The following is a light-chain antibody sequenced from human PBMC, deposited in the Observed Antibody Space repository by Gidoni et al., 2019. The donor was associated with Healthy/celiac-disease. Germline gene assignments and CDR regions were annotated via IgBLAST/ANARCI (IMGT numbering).Light chain of an antibody. V-gene: IGLV3-21*02. CDR2: DDS. J-gene: IGLJ1*01. CDR1: NMGSKS. Sequence: SYVLTQPPSLSVAPGQTARITCGGSNMGSKSVPWYQQKPGQAPVLVVYDDSDRPSGIPERFSGSNSGNTATLTISRVEAGDEADYYCQVWDSSSDHNVFGTGTKVTVL. CDR3: QVWDSSSDHNV.